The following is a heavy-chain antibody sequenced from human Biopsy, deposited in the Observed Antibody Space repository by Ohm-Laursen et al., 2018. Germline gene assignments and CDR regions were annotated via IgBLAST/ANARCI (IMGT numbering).Heavy chain of an antibody. D-gene: IGHD2-2*01. CDR3: ARGRRHCSGTCSRWYFDL. CDR2: INPKSGDT. Sequence: ATVKISCKPSGYTFTAFSVHWLRQAPGQGLEWMGWINPKSGDTDYPQNFQGRVSMTRDTSISTAYMDLSRLRSDDTAVYYCARGRRHCSGTCSRWYFDLWAVAPWSLSPQ. CDR1: GYTFTAFS. J-gene: IGHJ2*01. V-gene: IGHV1-2*02.